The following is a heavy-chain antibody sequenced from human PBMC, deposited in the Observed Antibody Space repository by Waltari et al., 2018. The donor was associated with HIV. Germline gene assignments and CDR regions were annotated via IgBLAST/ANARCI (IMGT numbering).Heavy chain of an antibody. V-gene: IGHV3-21*01. CDR1: GFTFSGYA. D-gene: IGHD2-21*02. CDR3: ARDERRCNSGDCYPSDY. CDR2: ISRTSSYI. J-gene: IGHJ4*02. Sequence: EVHLVESGGGLVKPGESLRLPCAASGFTFSGYAMNWVRQAPGKGLEWVSAISRTSSYIYYADSVKGRFTISRDNAKNSVYLQMNSLRVEDTAVYYCARDERRCNSGDCYPSDYWGQGTLVTVSS.